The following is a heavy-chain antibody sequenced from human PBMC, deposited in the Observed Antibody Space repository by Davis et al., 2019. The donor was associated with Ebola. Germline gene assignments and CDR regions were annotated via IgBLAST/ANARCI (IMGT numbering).Heavy chain of an antibody. CDR2: IWYDGSNK. CDR1: GFTFSSYG. D-gene: IGHD4-17*01. V-gene: IGHV3-30*02. Sequence: GESLKISCAASGFTFSSYGMHWVRQAPGKGLEWVAVIWYDGSNKYYADSVKGRFTISRDNSKNTLYLQMNSLRAEDAAVYYCAKDEKDYGDYVPFYYYYYGMDVWGQGTTVTVSS. J-gene: IGHJ6*02. CDR3: AKDEKDYGDYVPFYYYYYGMDV.